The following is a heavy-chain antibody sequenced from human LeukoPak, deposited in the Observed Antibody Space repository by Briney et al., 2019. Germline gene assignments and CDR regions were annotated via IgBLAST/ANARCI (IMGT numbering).Heavy chain of an antibody. J-gene: IGHJ4*02. CDR2: INHSGST. Sequence: PSETLSLTCAVYGGSFSGYYWSWIRQPPGKGLEWIGEINHSGSTNYNLSLKSRVTISVDTSRNQFSLKLSSVTAADTAVYYCARRPRITIFGVGGHTYYFDYWGQGTLVTVSS. V-gene: IGHV4-34*01. D-gene: IGHD3-3*01. CDR1: GGSFSGYY. CDR3: ARRPRITIFGVGGHTYYFDY.